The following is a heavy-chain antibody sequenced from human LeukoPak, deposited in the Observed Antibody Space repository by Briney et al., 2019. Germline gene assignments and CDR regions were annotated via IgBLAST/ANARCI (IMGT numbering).Heavy chain of an antibody. CDR2: ISGYNGYT. D-gene: IGHD3/OR15-3a*01. CDR3: ARVRDWLNWFDC. Sequence: ASVKVSCKASGYTFSSYGISWVRQAPGQELEWMGWISGYNGYTNYAQKLQGRVTMTTDTFTSTAYMELRSLRSDDTAVYYCARVRDWLNWFDCWGQGTLVTVSS. J-gene: IGHJ5*01. CDR1: GYTFSSYG. V-gene: IGHV1-18*04.